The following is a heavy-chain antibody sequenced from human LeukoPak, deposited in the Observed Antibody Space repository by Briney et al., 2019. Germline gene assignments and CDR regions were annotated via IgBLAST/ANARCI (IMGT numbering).Heavy chain of an antibody. CDR3: ARDRFLESKNQLLFPPDY. Sequence: ASVKVSCKASGYILTSLGISWVRQAPGQGLEWMGTVSGDNRQTQDIGKHQGRDTMTTDTSPGTDYMELRGLRPDDTAIYYCARDRFLESKNQLLFPPDYWGQGTLVSVSS. CDR2: VSGDNRQT. J-gene: IGHJ4*02. CDR1: GYILTSLG. D-gene: IGHD2-2*01. V-gene: IGHV1-18*01.